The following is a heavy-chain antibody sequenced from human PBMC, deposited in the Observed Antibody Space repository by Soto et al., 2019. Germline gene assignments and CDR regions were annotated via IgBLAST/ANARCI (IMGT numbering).Heavy chain of an antibody. D-gene: IGHD3-22*01. Sequence: SVKVSCKASGGTFSSYAISWVRQAPGQGLEWMGGIIPIFGTANYAQKFQGRVTITADESTSTAYMELSSLRSEDTAVYYCARDLGYYYDSSGYSSDAFDIWGQGTMVTVSS. CDR1: GGTFSSYA. J-gene: IGHJ3*02. CDR2: IIPIFGTA. CDR3: ARDLGYYYDSSGYSSDAFDI. V-gene: IGHV1-69*13.